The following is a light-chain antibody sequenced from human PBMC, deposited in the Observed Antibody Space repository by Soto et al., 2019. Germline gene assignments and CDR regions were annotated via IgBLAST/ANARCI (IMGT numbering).Light chain of an antibody. CDR3: SSYTNINTRACV. CDR1: SGDIGSYNR. Sequence: QSVLTQPASVSGSPGQSITISCTGTSGDIGSYNRVSWYQQHPGKAPKLIIYEVTDRPSGVSNRFSGSKSGNTASLTISGLQDEEEAEYYCSSYTNINTRACVFGTGTKLTVL. J-gene: IGLJ1*01. CDR2: EVT. V-gene: IGLV2-14*01.